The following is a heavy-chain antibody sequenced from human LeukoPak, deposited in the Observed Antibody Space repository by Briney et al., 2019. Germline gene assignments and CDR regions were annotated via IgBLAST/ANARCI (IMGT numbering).Heavy chain of an antibody. J-gene: IGHJ4*02. V-gene: IGHV3-48*02. CDR3: ARGGYYYDSSGYSH. CDR2: ISSSSSTI. CDR1: GFTFSSCS. Sequence: GGSLRLSCAASGFTFSSCSMTWVRQAPGKGLEWVSYISSSSSTIYYADSVKGRFNISRDNAKNSLCLQMNSLRDEATAVYYCARGGYYYDSSGYSHWGQGTLVTVSS. D-gene: IGHD3-22*01.